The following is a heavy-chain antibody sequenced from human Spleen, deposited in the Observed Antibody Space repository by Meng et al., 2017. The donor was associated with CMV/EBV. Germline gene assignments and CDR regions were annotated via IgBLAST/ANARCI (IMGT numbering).Heavy chain of an antibody. D-gene: IGHD1-26*01. CDR1: GFTVNSNS. CDR2: IYSGGSK. J-gene: IGHJ6*02. Sequence: GESLKISCAASGFTVNSNSMSWVRQAPGKGLEWVSLIYSGGSKFYTDSVKGRFTISRDNSKNTLYLQVNSLMAEDTAVYYCARHGGGSYHSYAMDVWGQGTTVTVSS. CDR3: ARHGGGSYHSYAMDV. V-gene: IGHV3-53*01.